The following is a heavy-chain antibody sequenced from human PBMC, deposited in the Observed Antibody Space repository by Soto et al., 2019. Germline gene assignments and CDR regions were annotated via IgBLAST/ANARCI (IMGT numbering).Heavy chain of an antibody. CDR3: AKDRGRSDSSGWYVPSPLWY. V-gene: IGHV3-30*18. CDR1: GFTFSSYG. CDR2: ISYDGSNK. J-gene: IGHJ4*02. Sequence: QVQLVESGGGVVQPGRSLRLSCAASGFTFSSYGMHWVRQAPGKGLEWVAVISYDGSNKYYADSVKGRFTISRDNSKNTLYLHMNSLRAEDTAVYYCAKDRGRSDSSGWYVPSPLWYWGQGTLVTVSS. D-gene: IGHD6-19*01.